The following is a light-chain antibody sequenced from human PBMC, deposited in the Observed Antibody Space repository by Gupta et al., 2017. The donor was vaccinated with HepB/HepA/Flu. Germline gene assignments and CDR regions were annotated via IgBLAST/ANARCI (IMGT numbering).Light chain of an antibody. J-gene: IGKJ1*01. CDR2: YVS. CDR3: HEFSWVPET. V-gene: IGKV6D-21*02. Sequence: EIVLTPSPDFLSVTPKEKVPITCRASQSVGSVLHWYQHKPDQSPKLLIKYVSQSISGGPSWGGGWVSGDVFILTINSLEAEVAAVYFGHEFSWVPETFGQGTKVEIK. CDR1: QSVGSV.